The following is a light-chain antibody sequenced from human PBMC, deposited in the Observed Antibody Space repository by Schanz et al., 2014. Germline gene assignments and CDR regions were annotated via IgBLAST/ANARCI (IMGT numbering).Light chain of an antibody. J-gene: IGLJ1*01. CDR2: EVT. Sequence: QSALTQPASVSGSPGQSITISCTETSGDVGSYNLVSWYQQHPGKAPELMISEVTRRPSGVSNRFSGSKSGNTASLAISGLQAEDEAHYSCCSYVGVSTWGVFGTGTKLTVL. CDR1: SGDVGSYNL. CDR3: CSYVGVSTWGV. V-gene: IGLV2-23*02.